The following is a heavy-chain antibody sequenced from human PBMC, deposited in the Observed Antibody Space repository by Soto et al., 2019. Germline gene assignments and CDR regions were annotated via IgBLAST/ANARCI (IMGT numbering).Heavy chain of an antibody. CDR2: IIPIFGTA. J-gene: IGHJ5*02. Sequence: QVQLVQSGAEVKKPGSSVKVSCKASGGTFSNYAITWVRQAPGQGLEWMGGIIPIFGTANYAQKFQARVTMTADELTSTADMELSSLRSEDTAVYYCARDRGPSSGYYPYWFDPWGQGTLVTVSS. V-gene: IGHV1-69*12. CDR1: GGTFSNYA. D-gene: IGHD3-22*01. CDR3: ARDRGPSSGYYPYWFDP.